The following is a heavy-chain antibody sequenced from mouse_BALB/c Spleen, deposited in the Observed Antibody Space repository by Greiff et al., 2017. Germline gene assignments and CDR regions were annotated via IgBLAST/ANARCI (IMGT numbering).Heavy chain of an antibody. J-gene: IGHJ4*01. CDR3: ARDEDGNYYYAMDY. V-gene: IGHV5-4*02. Sequence: EVMLVESGGGLVKPGGSLKLSCAASGFTFSDYYMYWVRQTPEKRLEWVATISDGGSYTYYPDSVKGRFTISRDNAKNNLYLQMSSLKSEDTAMYYCARDEDGNYYYAMDYWGQGTSVTVSS. CDR1: GFTFSDYY. CDR2: ISDGGSYT. D-gene: IGHD2-1*01.